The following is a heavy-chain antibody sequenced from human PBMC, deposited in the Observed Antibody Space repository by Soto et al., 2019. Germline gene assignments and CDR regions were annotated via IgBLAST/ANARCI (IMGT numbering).Heavy chain of an antibody. CDR2: IYYSGST. J-gene: IGHJ4*02. D-gene: IGHD3-9*01. CDR3: ARDSRILTGYYAFDY. CDR1: GGSISSYY. V-gene: IGHV4-59*01. Sequence: NPSETLSLTCTVSGGSISSYYWSWIRQPPGKGLEWIGYIYYSGSTNYNPSLKSRVTISVDTSKNQFSLKLSSVTAADTAVYYCARDSRILTGYYAFDYWGQGTLVTVSS.